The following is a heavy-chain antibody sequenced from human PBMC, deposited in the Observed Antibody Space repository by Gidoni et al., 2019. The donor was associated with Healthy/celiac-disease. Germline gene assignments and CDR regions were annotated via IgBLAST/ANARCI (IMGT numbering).Heavy chain of an antibody. V-gene: IGHV1-2*04. CDR2: INPNSGGT. CDR1: GYTFTGYY. CDR3: ARGPNWGIYYYGMDV. D-gene: IGHD7-27*01. Sequence: QVQLVQSGAEVKKPGASVKVSCKASGYTFTGYYMHWVRQAPGQGLEWMGWINPNSGGTNYAQKFQGWVTMTRDTSISTAYMELSRLRSDDTAVYYCARGPNWGIYYYGMDVWGQGTTVTVSS. J-gene: IGHJ6*02.